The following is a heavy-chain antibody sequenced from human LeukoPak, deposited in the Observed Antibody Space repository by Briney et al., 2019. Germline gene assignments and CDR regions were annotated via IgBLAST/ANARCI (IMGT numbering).Heavy chain of an antibody. CDR1: GGSISNYY. V-gene: IGHV4-4*07. CDR3: ARGASGSSLSGFDI. Sequence: SETLSLTCTVSGGSISNYYWNWIRQPAGKGLQWIGHISTSGSTNYSPSLKSRVTMSIDTSKNQFSLNLSSVTAADTAVYYCARGASGSSLSGFDIWGQGTMVTVSS. CDR2: ISTSGST. D-gene: IGHD1-26*01. J-gene: IGHJ3*02.